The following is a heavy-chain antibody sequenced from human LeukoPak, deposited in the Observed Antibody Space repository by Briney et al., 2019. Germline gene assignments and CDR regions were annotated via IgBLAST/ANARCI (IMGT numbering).Heavy chain of an antibody. CDR1: GFTFSSYE. CDR2: ISSSGSTI. CDR3: ARKVIQLWCFDY. Sequence: GGSLRLSCAASGFTFSSYEMNWVRQAPGKGLEGVSYISSSGSTIYYADSVKGRFTISRDNAKNSLYLQMNSLRAEDTAVYYCARKVIQLWCFDYWGQGTLVTVSS. J-gene: IGHJ4*02. D-gene: IGHD5-18*01. V-gene: IGHV3-48*03.